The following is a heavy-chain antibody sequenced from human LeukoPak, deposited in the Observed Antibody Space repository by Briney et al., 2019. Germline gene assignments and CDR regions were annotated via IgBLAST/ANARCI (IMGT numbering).Heavy chain of an antibody. CDR3: ARSPGSSSWDKFDS. J-gene: IGHJ4*02. V-gene: IGHV4-59*01. Sequence: SETLSLTCTVSGGSISSYYWSWIRQPPGKGLEWIGYIYYSGSTNYNPSLKSRVTISVDTSKNQFSLKLSSVTAADTAVYYCARSPGSSSWDKFDSWGQGTLVTVSS. D-gene: IGHD6-13*01. CDR1: GGSISSYY. CDR2: IYYSGST.